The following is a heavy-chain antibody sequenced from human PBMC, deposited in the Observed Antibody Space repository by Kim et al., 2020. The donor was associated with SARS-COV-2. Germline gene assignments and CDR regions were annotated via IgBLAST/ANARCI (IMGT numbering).Heavy chain of an antibody. Sequence: GGSLRLSCAASGFTFGDYAMHWVRQAPGKGLEWVSGISWNSGSIGYADSVKGRFTISRDNAKNSLYLQMNSLRAEDTALYYCAKDLAAAGRGGAFDIWGQGTMVTVSS. CDR2: ISWNSGSI. CDR3: AKDLAAAGRGGAFDI. J-gene: IGHJ3*02. V-gene: IGHV3-9*01. D-gene: IGHD6-13*01. CDR1: GFTFGDYA.